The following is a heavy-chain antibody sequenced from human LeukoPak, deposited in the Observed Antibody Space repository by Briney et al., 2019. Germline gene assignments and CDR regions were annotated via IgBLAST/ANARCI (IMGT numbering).Heavy chain of an antibody. V-gene: IGHV3-30*18. J-gene: IGHJ4*02. CDR2: ISYDGSNK. CDR3: AKDFDGAVDY. D-gene: IGHD4-17*01. Sequence: GGSLRLSCAASVFTFSIYGMHWVRQAPGKGLEWVVVISYDGSNKDYADSVKGRFTISRDNSKNTLYLQMNRLRAEDTAVYYCAKDFDGAVDYWGQGTLVTVSS. CDR1: VFTFSIYG.